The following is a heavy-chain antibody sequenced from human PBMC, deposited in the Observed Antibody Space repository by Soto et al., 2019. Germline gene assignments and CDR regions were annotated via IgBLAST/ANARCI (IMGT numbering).Heavy chain of an antibody. CDR3: ARDPPPPDY. CDR1: GYTFTSYG. CDR2: ISAYNGNT. J-gene: IGHJ4*02. V-gene: IGHV1-18*01. Sequence: QVQLVQSGAEVKKPGASVKVSCKASGYTFTSYGISWMRQAPGQGLEWMGWISAYNGNTNYAQKRQGRVTMPTATSTSTAYMELRSLRSADTAVYYCARDPPPPDYWGQGTLVTVSS.